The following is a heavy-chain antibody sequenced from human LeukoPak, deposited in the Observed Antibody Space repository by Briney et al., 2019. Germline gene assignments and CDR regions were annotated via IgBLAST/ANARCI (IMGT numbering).Heavy chain of an antibody. V-gene: IGHV4-39*01. Sequence: MPSETLSLTCTVSGGSISSSSYSWGWIRQPPGKGLEWIGSIYYSGSTYYNPSLKSRVTISVDTSKNQFSLKLSSVTAADTAVYYCAVTIFGAFTYYYYGMDVWGQGTTVTVSS. D-gene: IGHD3-3*01. CDR1: GGSISSSSYS. CDR3: AVTIFGAFTYYYYGMDV. J-gene: IGHJ6*02. CDR2: IYYSGST.